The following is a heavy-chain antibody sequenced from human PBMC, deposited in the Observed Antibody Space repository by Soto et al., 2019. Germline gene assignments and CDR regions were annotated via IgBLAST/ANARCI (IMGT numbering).Heavy chain of an antibody. CDR1: GFTFSSYA. D-gene: IGHD6-19*01. CDR2: ISASGSST. V-gene: IGHV3-23*01. CDR3: AKDHSGSGWENWYAVL. Sequence: EVQLLESGGGLVQPGGSLRLSCAASGFTFSSYAMSWVRQAPGKGLEWVSVISASGSSTFFGDSVKGRLTIGRDNSKNTLYLQMNGLRADATAVYYCAKDHSGSGWENWYAVLWGRGTLFTVSS. J-gene: IGHJ2*01.